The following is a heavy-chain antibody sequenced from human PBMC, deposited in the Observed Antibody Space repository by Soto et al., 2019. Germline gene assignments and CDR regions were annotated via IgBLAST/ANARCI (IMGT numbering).Heavy chain of an antibody. V-gene: IGHV3-23*01. J-gene: IGHJ6*02. Sequence: PGGSLRLSSAAYGLPFSSYPVGWLRSALGKGLNSVPAVSGSRGSTDYEDSVKVRFTISRENSKNTLYLQMNSLRAEDTAVYYCAKVNMVTRRPYGMDVWGQGT. CDR2: VSGSRGST. CDR3: AKVNMVTRRPYGMDV. D-gene: IGHD5-18*01. CDR1: GLPFSSYP.